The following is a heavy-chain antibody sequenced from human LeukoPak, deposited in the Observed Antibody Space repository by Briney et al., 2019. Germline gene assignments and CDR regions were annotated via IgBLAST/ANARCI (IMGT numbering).Heavy chain of an antibody. CDR1: GYSISSGYY. J-gene: IGHJ4*02. V-gene: IGHV4-38-2*02. Sequence: PSETLSLTCTVSGYSISSGYYWGWIRQPPGKGLEWIGSIYHSGSTYYNPSLKSRVTISVDTSKNQFSLKLSSVTAADTAVYYCASVRGPIDYWGQGTLVTVSS. CDR2: IYHSGST. CDR3: ASVRGPIDY. D-gene: IGHD6-6*01.